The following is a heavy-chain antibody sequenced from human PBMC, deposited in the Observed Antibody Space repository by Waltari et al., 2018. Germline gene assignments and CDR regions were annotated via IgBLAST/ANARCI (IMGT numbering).Heavy chain of an antibody. V-gene: IGHV4-38-2*01. J-gene: IGHJ4*02. Sequence: QVQLQESGPGLVKPSETLSLTCAVSGYSISSGYYWGWIRQPPGKGLEWIGSIYHSGSTYYNPSLKSRVTISVDTSKNQFSLKLSSVTAADTAVYYCARACSGGSCYSTDYGDYRYYFDYWGQGTLVTVSS. CDR1: GYSISSGYY. D-gene: IGHD2-15*01. CDR2: IYHSGST. CDR3: ARACSGGSCYSTDYGDYRYYFDY.